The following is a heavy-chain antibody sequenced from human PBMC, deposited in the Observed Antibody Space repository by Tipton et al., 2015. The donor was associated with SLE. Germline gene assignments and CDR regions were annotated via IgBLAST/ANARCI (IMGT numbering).Heavy chain of an antibody. Sequence: TLSLTCTVSGGSISSGGYYWSWIRQHPGKGLEWIGYIYYSGSTNYNPSLKSRVTISVDTSKNQFSLKLSSVTAADTAVYYCARVYYYGMDVWGQGTTVTVSS. V-gene: IGHV4-61*08. CDR2: IYYSGST. CDR1: GGSISSGGYY. CDR3: ARVYYYGMDV. J-gene: IGHJ6*02.